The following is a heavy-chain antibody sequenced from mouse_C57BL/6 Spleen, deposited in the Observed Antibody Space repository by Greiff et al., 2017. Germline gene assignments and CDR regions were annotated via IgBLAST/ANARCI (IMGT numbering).Heavy chain of an antibody. CDR1: GFTFSNYG. Sequence: EVKLVESGGDLVKPGGSLKLSCAASGFTFSNYGMSWVRQTPDKRLEWVATISSGGSYTYYPDSVKGRFTISRDNAKNTLYLQMSSLKSEDTAMYYCARITTVVATGYFDYWGQGTTLTVSS. CDR2: ISSGGSYT. V-gene: IGHV5-6*01. J-gene: IGHJ2*01. CDR3: ARITTVVATGYFDY. D-gene: IGHD1-1*01.